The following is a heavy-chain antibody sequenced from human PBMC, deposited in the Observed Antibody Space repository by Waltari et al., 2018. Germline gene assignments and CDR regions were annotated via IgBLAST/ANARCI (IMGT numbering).Heavy chain of an antibody. D-gene: IGHD3-10*01. CDR2: LSHSGRP. J-gene: IGHJ5*02. Sequence: QVQLQESGPGVVRPSQTLSLTCPVSGASIHVSDYYWSWIRQPPEKGRGWIGHLSHSGRPDNHATLRSRLTISLDTSKNQLSLKLTSVTAADTAVYYCARDLEYHYGSGSLWPKYNWFDRWGRATLVTVSS. V-gene: IGHV4-30-4*01. CDR1: GASIHVSDYY. CDR3: ARDLEYHYGSGSLWPKYNWFDR.